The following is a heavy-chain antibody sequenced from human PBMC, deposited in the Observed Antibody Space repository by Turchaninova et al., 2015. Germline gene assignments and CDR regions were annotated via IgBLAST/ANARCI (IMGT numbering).Heavy chain of an antibody. CDR3: ARRRWEVGGRAFDI. J-gene: IGHJ3*02. D-gene: IGHD1-26*01. CDR1: GYSFSSGYY. CDR2: IYHSGST. V-gene: IGHV4-38-2*01. Sequence: QVQLQESGPGLVQPSETLSLACAFSGYSFSSGYYWGWIRPLPGRGLEEIGSIYHSGSTYYNPALKSRVTISVDTSDNQFSLKLSSVTAADTAVYYCARRRWEVGGRAFDIWGQGTMVTVSS.